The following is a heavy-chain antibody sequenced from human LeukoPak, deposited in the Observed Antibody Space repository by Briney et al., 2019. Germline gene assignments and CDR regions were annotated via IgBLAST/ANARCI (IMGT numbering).Heavy chain of an antibody. V-gene: IGHV4-39*07. Sequence: PSETLSLTCTVSGGSITTSNYDWGWIRQPPGKGLEWSGIINYSGSTDYNPSLKSRVTMSVATSTNQFSLKLNSVTAADTAVYYCAGVPTSDYFDCWGQGTPVTVSS. CDR2: INYSGST. CDR3: AGVPTSDYFDC. CDR1: GGSITTSNYD. J-gene: IGHJ4*02.